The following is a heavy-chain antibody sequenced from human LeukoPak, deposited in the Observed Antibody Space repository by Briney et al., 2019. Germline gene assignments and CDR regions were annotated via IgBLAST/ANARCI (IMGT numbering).Heavy chain of an antibody. D-gene: IGHD3-16*02. J-gene: IGHJ3*02. V-gene: IGHV3-53*01. CDR1: GFTVSSSY. CDR2: IYSGGST. Sequence: GGSLRLSCAASGFTVSSSYMSWVRQAPGKGLEWVSVIYSGGSTYYADSVKGRFTISRDNSKNTLYLQMNSLRAEDTAVYYCARLMITFGGVIAPVDAFDIWGQGTMVTVSS. CDR3: ARLMITFGGVIAPVDAFDI.